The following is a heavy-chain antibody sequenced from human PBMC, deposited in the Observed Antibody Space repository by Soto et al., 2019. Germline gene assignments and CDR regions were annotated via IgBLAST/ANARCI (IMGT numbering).Heavy chain of an antibody. CDR3: ARDPTTVTGYFQH. V-gene: IGHV3-48*02. CDR2: ISSSSSTI. J-gene: IGHJ1*01. Sequence: EVQLVESGGGLVQPGGSLRLSCAASGFTFSSYSMNWVRQAPGKGLEWVSYISSSSSTIYYADSVKGRFTISRDNSKNSLYLQMNSLRDADTAVYYCARDPTTVTGYFQHWGQGTLVTVSS. CDR1: GFTFSSYS. D-gene: IGHD4-4*01.